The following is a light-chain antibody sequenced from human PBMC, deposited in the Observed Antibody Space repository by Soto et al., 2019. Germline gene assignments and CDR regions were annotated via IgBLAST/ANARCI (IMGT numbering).Light chain of an antibody. Sequence: DIQMTQSPSSVSASVGDRVTITCRASQDVSSWLVWYQQKPGQAPKLLIYAASNLQSGVPSRFSGSGSATYFTLTISSLQPEDAATYFCQQASTCPRTLVGGTKVDIK. CDR3: QQASTCPRT. CDR2: AAS. V-gene: IGKV1-12*01. J-gene: IGKJ4*01. CDR1: QDVSSW.